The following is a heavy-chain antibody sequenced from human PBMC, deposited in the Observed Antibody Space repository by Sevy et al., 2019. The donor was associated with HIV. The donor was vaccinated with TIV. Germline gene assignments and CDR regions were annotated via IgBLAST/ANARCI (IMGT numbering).Heavy chain of an antibody. CDR2: ISSSSSYI. Sequence: GGSLRLSCAASGFTFSSYSMNWVRQAPGKGLEWVSPISSSSSYIYYADSVKGRFTTSRDNAKNSLYLQMNSLRAEDTAVYYCARVGERRYYDFWSGYKWFDPWGQGTLVTVSS. J-gene: IGHJ5*02. CDR1: GFTFSSYS. CDR3: ARVGERRYYDFWSGYKWFDP. V-gene: IGHV3-21*01. D-gene: IGHD3-3*01.